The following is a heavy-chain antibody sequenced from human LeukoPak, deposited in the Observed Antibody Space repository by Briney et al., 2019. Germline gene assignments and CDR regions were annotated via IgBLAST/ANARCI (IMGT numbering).Heavy chain of an antibody. CDR1: GFTFSSYG. CDR3: AKDQVRILYYYYGMDV. J-gene: IGHJ6*02. V-gene: IGHV3-30*18. D-gene: IGHD1-1*01. CDR2: ISYDGSNK. Sequence: PGGSLRLSCAASGFTFSSYGMHWVRQAPAKGLERVAVISYDGSNKYYADSVKGRFTISSDNSKNTLYLQMNSLRAEDTAVYYCAKDQVRILYYYYGMDVWGQGTTVTVSS.